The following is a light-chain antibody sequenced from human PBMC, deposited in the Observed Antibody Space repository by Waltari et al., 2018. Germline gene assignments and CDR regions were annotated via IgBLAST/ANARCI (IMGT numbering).Light chain of an antibody. Sequence: IAMTQSPSTLSASVGDSVTITCRASQNIGTWVAWYQQKPGKAPKLLIFDGSTLGSGVPSRFSGSASGTDFTLTINSLQPDDFASYFCQQYNSYLSSFGQGTKLEI. V-gene: IGKV1-5*01. CDR3: QQYNSYLSS. J-gene: IGKJ2*01. CDR1: QNIGTW. CDR2: DGS.